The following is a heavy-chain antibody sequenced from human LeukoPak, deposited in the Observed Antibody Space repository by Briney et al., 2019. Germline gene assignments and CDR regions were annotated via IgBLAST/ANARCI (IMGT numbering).Heavy chain of an antibody. CDR2: INPGNGAT. Sequence: ASVKVSCKASGYSLSDYHLHWVRQAPGQVLEWMGDINPGNGATKYAQKFQGRVTMTRDTSISTVYMDLSGLTPDDTAVYYCARDPQYTFGYPTYDCWGQGTLVTVSS. CDR3: ARDPQYTFGYPTYDC. J-gene: IGHJ4*02. V-gene: IGHV1-2*02. D-gene: IGHD2-2*03. CDR1: GYSLSDYH.